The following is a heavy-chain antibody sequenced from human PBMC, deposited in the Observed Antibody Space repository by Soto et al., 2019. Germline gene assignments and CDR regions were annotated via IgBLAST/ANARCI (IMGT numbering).Heavy chain of an antibody. CDR2: ISPSGGTT. Sequence: DALQLSCKASGYTFTTYYIQWVRQAPGQGLEWMGVISPSGGTTTYAQKFKGRVTMTRDTSTSTVHMELSRLRSEDTAVYYCARQRSYRSGYHGGYNNYWGQGTLVTVSS. D-gene: IGHD3-22*01. J-gene: IGHJ4*02. V-gene: IGHV1-46*01. CDR1: GYTFTTYY. CDR3: ARQRSYRSGYHGGYNNY.